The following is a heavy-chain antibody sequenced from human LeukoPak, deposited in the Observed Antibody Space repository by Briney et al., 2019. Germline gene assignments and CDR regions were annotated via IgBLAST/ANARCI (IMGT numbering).Heavy chain of an antibody. CDR3: ARGHRARSCYDY. J-gene: IGHJ4*02. CDR2: INHSGST. CDR1: GGSFSGYY. D-gene: IGHD2-15*01. V-gene: IGHV4-34*01. Sequence: SETLSLTCAVYGGSFSGYYWSWIRQPPGKGLEWIWEINHSGSTNYNPSLKSRVTISVDTSKNQFSLQLSSVTAEDTAVYYCARGHRARSCYDYWGQGTLVTVSS.